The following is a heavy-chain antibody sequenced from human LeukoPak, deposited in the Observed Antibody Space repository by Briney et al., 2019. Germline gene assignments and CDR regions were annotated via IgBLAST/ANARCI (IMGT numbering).Heavy chain of an antibody. D-gene: IGHD1-14*01. CDR2: IWYDGSNK. CDR3: ARDALPRGSVWYFDL. V-gene: IGHV3-33*01. CDR1: GFTFSSYG. Sequence: PGGSLRLSCPASGFTFSSYGMHWVRQAPGKGLEWVAVIWYDGSNKYYADSVKGRFTISRDNSKNTLYLQMNSLRAEDTAVYYCARDALPRGSVWYFDLWGRGTLVTVSS. J-gene: IGHJ2*01.